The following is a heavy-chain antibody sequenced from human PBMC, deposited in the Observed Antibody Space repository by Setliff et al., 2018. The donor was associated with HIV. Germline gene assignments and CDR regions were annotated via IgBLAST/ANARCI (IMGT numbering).Heavy chain of an antibody. CDR2: IYPGDSDT. J-gene: IGHJ3*02. CDR3: ARRKDDSSGYYRPHGAFDI. D-gene: IGHD3-22*01. Sequence: PGESLKISCKGSGYSFTNYWIGWVRQMPGKGLEWMGIIYPGDSDTRDSPSFQGQVTISADQSISTAYLQWNSLKASDTAMYYCARRKDDSSGYYRPHGAFDIWGQGTMVTVSS. CDR1: GYSFTNYW. V-gene: IGHV5-51*01.